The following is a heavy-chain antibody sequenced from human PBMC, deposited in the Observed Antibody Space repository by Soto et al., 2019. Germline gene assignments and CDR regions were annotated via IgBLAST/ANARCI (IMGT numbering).Heavy chain of an antibody. D-gene: IGHD6-19*01. Sequence: PGGSLRLSCAASGFTFSSYWMSWVRQAPGKGLEWVANIKQDGSEKYYVDSVKGRFTISRDNAKNSLYLQMNSLRAEDTAVYYCAREFIAVSYNWFDPWGQGTQVTVSS. V-gene: IGHV3-7*05. CDR2: IKQDGSEK. CDR1: GFTFSSYW. CDR3: AREFIAVSYNWFDP. J-gene: IGHJ5*02.